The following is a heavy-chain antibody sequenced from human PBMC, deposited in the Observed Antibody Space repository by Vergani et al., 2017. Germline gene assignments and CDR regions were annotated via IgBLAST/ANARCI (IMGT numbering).Heavy chain of an antibody. D-gene: IGHD3-9*01. V-gene: IGHV3-23*01. Sequence: EVQLLESGGGLVQPGGSLRLSCAASGFTFSSYAMSWVRQAPGKGLEWVSAISGSGGSTYYADSVKGRFTISRDNSKNTLYLQMNSLRAEDTAVYYCTTDPLRYFDQKSYYYGMDVWGQGTTVTVSS. CDR2: ISGSGGST. CDR3: TTDPLRYFDQKSYYYGMDV. J-gene: IGHJ6*02. CDR1: GFTFSSYA.